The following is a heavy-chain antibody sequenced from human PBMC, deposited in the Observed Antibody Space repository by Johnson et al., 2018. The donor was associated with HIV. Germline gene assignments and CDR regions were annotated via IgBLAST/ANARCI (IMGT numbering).Heavy chain of an antibody. Sequence: QVQLVESGGGLVKPGGSLRLSCAVSGFTFSDHYMSWIRQAPGKGLEWVSYISSSSSSIYYADSVKGRFTISRDNAKNSLYLQMNSLRAEDTAVYYCARSSSGLDAFDIWGQGTMVTVSS. CDR2: ISSSSSSI. J-gene: IGHJ3*02. D-gene: IGHD3-22*01. CDR1: GFTFSDHY. V-gene: IGHV3-11*04. CDR3: ARSSSGLDAFDI.